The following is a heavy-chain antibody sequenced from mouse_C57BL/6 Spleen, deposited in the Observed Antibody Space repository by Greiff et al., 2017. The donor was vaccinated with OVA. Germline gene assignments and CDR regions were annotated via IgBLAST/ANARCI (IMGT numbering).Heavy chain of an antibody. Sequence: VQLQQPGAELVRPGSSVKLSCKASGYTFTSYWMDWVKQRPGQGLEWIGNIYPSDSETHYNQKFKDKATLTVDKSSSTAYMQLSSLTSEDSAVYYCARSSIYYGYVDYAMDYWGQGTSVTVSS. CDR3: ARSSIYYGYVDYAMDY. J-gene: IGHJ4*01. CDR1: GYTFTSYW. CDR2: IYPSDSET. V-gene: IGHV1-61*01. D-gene: IGHD2-2*01.